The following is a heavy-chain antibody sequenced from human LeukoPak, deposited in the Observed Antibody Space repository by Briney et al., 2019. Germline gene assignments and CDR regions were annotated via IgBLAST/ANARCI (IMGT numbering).Heavy chain of an antibody. V-gene: IGHV4-34*01. CDR2: INHSGST. J-gene: IGHJ4*02. D-gene: IGHD2-21*02. CDR1: GGSFSGYY. CDR3: ARAGYGGDSGSMYFDY. Sequence: SETLSPTCAVYGGSFSGYYWSWIRQPPGKGLEWSGAINHSGSTNYNPSLKSRVTISVDPSKNQVSLKLSSVTAADTAVYYCARAGYGGDSGSMYFDYWGQGTLVTVSS.